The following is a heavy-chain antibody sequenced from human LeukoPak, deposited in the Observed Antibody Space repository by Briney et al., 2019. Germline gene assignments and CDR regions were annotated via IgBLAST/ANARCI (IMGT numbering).Heavy chain of an antibody. CDR3: ARYYDSSGFGAFDI. V-gene: IGHV3-7*01. Sequence: PGGSLRLSCAASGFTFSSYWMSWVRQAPGKGLEWVANIKQDGSEKYYVDSVKGRFTISRDNAKNSLYLQMNSLGAEDTAVYYCARYYDSSGFGAFDIWGQGTMVTVSS. CDR1: GFTFSSYW. D-gene: IGHD3-22*01. J-gene: IGHJ3*02. CDR2: IKQDGSEK.